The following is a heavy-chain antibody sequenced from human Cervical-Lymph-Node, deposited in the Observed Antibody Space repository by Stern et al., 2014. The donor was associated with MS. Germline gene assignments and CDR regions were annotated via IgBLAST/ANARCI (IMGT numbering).Heavy chain of an antibody. J-gene: IGHJ4*02. V-gene: IGHV1-69*12. D-gene: IGHD3-10*01. CDR1: GDTFDSYG. CDR2: LFPFFGTP. Sequence: VHLVESGTEVKKPGASVKVSCKAAGDTFDSYGISWVRQAPGKGLEWMGGLFPFFGTPIYAQKFQGRVTMTADESTTTAYMDLTSLSVEDTAVYYCATSTYGLVHWGQGTLVTVSS. CDR3: ATSTYGLVH.